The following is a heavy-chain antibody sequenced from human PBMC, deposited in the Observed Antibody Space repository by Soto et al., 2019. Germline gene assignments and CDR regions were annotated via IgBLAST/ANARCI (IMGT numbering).Heavy chain of an antibody. Sequence: GGSLRLSCAASGFTFSDYYMSWIRQAPGKGLEWVSYISSSSSYTNYADSVKGRFTISRDNAKNSLYLQMNSLRAEDTAVYYCARDPPTAGGDYWGQGTLVTVSS. CDR1: GFTFSDYY. CDR3: ARDPPTAGGDY. D-gene: IGHD1-26*01. CDR2: ISSSSSYT. J-gene: IGHJ4*02. V-gene: IGHV3-11*06.